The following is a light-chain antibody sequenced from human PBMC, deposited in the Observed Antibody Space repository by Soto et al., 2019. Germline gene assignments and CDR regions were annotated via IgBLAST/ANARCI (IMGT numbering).Light chain of an antibody. CDR1: QSVSSN. J-gene: IGKJ2*01. CDR2: GAS. Sequence: EIVMTQSPATLSVSPGERATLSCRASQSVSSNLAWYQQKPGQAPRLLIYGASGRATGIPARFSGSGSGTEFTLTISSLQSEDFAVYYSQQYNNWPPNTFGQGTKLEIK. V-gene: IGKV3-15*01. CDR3: QQYNNWPPNT.